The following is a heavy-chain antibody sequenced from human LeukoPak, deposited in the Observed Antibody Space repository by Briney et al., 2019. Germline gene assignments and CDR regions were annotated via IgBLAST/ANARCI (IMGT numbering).Heavy chain of an antibody. J-gene: IGHJ4*02. CDR3: ARYAAAAPAFDY. CDR2: IYHSGST. CDR1: GGSISSGGYS. Sequence: SETLSLTCAVSGGSISSGGYSWSWIRQPPGKGLEWIGYIYHSGSTYYNPSLKSRVTISVDRSRNQFSLKLSSVTAADTAVYYCARYAAAAPAFDYWGQGTLVTVSS. D-gene: IGHD6-13*01. V-gene: IGHV4-30-2*01.